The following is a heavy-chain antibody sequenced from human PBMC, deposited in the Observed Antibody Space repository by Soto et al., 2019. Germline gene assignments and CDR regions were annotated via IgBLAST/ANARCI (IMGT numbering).Heavy chain of an antibody. Sequence: VQLVEAGGGLVQPGGSLRLTCAASGFPFSIYSMNWVRKAPGKGLEWSSYITSDTNTIKYSDSVKGRLTIYRDNAKNLVYLQMNSLRDEGTAVYFCARSVEGHFDYWCPGPVVTVSS. CDR3: ARSVEGHFDY. J-gene: IGHJ4*02. V-gene: IGHV3-48*02. CDR1: GFPFSIYS. CDR2: ITSDTNTI. D-gene: IGHD6-19*01.